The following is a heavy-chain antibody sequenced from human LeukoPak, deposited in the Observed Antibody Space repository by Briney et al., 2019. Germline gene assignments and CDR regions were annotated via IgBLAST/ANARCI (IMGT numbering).Heavy chain of an antibody. CDR3: TRVLRGMDV. CDR2: INSGSSTI. J-gene: IGHJ6*02. Sequence: GGSLRRSCVASGFTFRTSSMNWVRQAPGKGLEWVSYINSGSSTIFYADSVKGRFTISRDNAKNSLYLQMNSLRHEDTAVYYCTRVLRGMDVWGQGTTVTVSS. V-gene: IGHV3-48*02. CDR1: GFTFRTSS.